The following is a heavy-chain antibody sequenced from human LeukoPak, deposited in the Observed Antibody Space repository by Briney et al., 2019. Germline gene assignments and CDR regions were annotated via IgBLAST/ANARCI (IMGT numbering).Heavy chain of an antibody. CDR2: INHSGST. CDR1: GGSFSSYY. CDR3: ARDPPWSGRPFDY. J-gene: IGHJ4*02. V-gene: IGHV4-34*01. Sequence: SETLSLTCAVYGGSFSSYYWSWIRQPQGKGLEWIGEINHSGSTNYNPSLKSRVTISVDTSKNQFSLKLSSVTAADTAVYYCARDPPWSGRPFDYWGQGALVADSS. D-gene: IGHD3-3*01.